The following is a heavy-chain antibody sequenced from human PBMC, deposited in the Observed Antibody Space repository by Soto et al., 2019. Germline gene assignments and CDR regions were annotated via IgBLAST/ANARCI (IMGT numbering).Heavy chain of an antibody. CDR1: GYTFTSYG. Sequence: ASVKVSCKASGYTFTSYGISWVRQAPGQGLEWMGWISAYNGNTNYAQKLQGRVTMTTDTSTSTAYMELRSLRSDHTAVYYCARVANSYGYRDFDYWGQGTLVTVSS. V-gene: IGHV1-18*01. D-gene: IGHD5-18*01. CDR2: ISAYNGNT. J-gene: IGHJ4*02. CDR3: ARVANSYGYRDFDY.